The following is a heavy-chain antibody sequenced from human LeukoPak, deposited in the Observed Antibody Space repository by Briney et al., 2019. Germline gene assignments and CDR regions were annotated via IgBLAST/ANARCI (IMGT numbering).Heavy chain of an antibody. V-gene: IGHV5-51*01. CDR3: ASLGPPLNPVNSGSYKEDY. J-gene: IGHJ4*02. D-gene: IGHD1-26*01. Sequence: GESLKIPRKGSGYSFTSYWLGWERQVPGKGLGWMGVFYPGESDTRYSPPFQGQVTISADKSISTAYLQWSSLKASDTAMYYCASLGPPLNPVNSGSYKEDYWGQGTLVTVSS. CDR2: FYPGESDT. CDR1: GYSFTSYW.